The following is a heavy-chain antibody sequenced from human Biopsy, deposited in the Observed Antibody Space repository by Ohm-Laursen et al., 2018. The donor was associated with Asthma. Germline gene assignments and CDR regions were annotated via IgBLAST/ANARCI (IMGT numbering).Heavy chain of an antibody. CDR2: INYSGTT. CDR1: YGSITSGGYY. CDR3: ARDLAGHCTSASCYGFDS. V-gene: IGHV4-31*03. Sequence: PSETLSLTCTVSYGSITSGGYYWTWIRQHPGKGLEWIGYINYSGTTYYNPSLKSRVTIAVETSKNQFSLTLTSVTAADTALYYCARDLAGHCTSASCYGFDSWGQGAQVTVSS. J-gene: IGHJ5*01. D-gene: IGHD2-2*01.